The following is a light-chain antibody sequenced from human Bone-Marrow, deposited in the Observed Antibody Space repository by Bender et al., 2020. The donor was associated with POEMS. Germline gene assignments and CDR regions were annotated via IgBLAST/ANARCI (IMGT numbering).Light chain of an antibody. V-gene: IGLV1-40*01. CDR3: QSYDSSLSEYV. Sequence: QSVLTQPPSVSGAPGQRVTISCTGSSSNIGAGYDVNWYQHLPGTAPKLLIHRNSDRPSGVPDRFSGSKSGTSASLAITGLQADDEGDYYCQSYDSSLSEYVFGTGTKVTVL. CDR1: SSNIGAGYD. J-gene: IGLJ1*01. CDR2: RNS.